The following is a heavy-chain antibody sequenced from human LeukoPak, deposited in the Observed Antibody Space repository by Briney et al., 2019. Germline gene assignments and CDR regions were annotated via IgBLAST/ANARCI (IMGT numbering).Heavy chain of an antibody. D-gene: IGHD1-26*01. CDR3: AKVKWELRTDWFDP. J-gene: IGHJ5*02. CDR1: GFTFKSYV. CDR2: ISGSGGAT. Sequence: PGGSLRLSCAASGFTFKSYVMNWARQAPGKGLEWVSDISGSGGATHYADSVKGRFTISRDNSKNTLYLQMNSLRAEDTAVYYCAKVKWELRTDWFDPWGQGTLVTVSS. V-gene: IGHV3-23*01.